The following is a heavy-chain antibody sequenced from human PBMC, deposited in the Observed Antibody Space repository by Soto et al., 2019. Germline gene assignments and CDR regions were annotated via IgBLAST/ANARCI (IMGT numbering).Heavy chain of an antibody. CDR1: GYTFTGYY. D-gene: IGHD2-2*01. J-gene: IGHJ5*02. V-gene: IGHV1-2*04. CDR3: ARSVVVGPAAIGGNWFDP. Sequence: ASVKVSCKASGYTFTGYYMHWVRQAPGQGLEWMGWINPNSGGTNYAQKFQGWVTMTRDTSISTACMELSRLRSDDTAVYYCARSVVVGPAAIGGNWFDPWGPGTLVTVSS. CDR2: INPNSGGT.